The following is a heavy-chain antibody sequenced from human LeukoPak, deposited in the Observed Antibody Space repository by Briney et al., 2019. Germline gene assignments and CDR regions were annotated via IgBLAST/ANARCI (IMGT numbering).Heavy chain of an antibody. Sequence: ASETLSLTCTVSGGSISSSSYYWGWIRQPPGKGLEWIGSIYYSGSTYYNPSLKSRVTISVDTSKNQFSLKLSSVTAADTAVYYCARDPHYYDSSGYYFKANWFDPWGQGTLVTVSS. V-gene: IGHV4-39*07. CDR2: IYYSGST. D-gene: IGHD3-22*01. CDR1: GGSISSSSYY. J-gene: IGHJ5*02. CDR3: ARDPHYYDSSGYYFKANWFDP.